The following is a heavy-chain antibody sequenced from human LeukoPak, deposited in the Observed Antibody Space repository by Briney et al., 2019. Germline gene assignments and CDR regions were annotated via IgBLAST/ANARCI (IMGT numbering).Heavy chain of an antibody. V-gene: IGHV3-30*18. J-gene: IGHJ3*02. Sequence: GGSLRLSCAASGFTFSSYGMHWVRRAPGKGLEWVAVISYDGSNKYYADSVKGRFTISRDNSKNTLYLQMNSLRAEDTAVYYCAKALSKWLRDAFDIWGQGTMVTVSS. CDR3: AKALSKWLRDAFDI. D-gene: IGHD3-22*01. CDR1: GFTFSSYG. CDR2: ISYDGSNK.